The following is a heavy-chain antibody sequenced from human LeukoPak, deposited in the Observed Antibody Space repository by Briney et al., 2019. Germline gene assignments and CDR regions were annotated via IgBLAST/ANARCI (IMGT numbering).Heavy chain of an antibody. CDR1: GYSISSGYY. Sequence: SETLSLTCAVSGYSISSGYYWGWIRQPPGKGLEWIGSIYHSGSTYYNPSLKSRVTISVDTSKNQFSLRLSSVTAADTAVYYCAAGSSSTEPLLYYYYYMDVWGKGTTVTVSS. CDR2: IYHSGST. V-gene: IGHV4-38-2*01. D-gene: IGHD6-6*01. J-gene: IGHJ6*03. CDR3: AAGSSSTEPLLYYYYYMDV.